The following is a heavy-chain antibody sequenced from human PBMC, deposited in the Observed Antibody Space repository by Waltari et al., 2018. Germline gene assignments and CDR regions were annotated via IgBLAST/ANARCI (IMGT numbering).Heavy chain of an antibody. J-gene: IGHJ6*02. Sequence: QVQLQESGPGLVKPSETLSLTCTVSGGSISSYYWSWIRQPPGKGLEWIGYIYYSGRTNYTPALRSRVTISVDTSKNQFSLKLSSVTAADTAVYYCARDPSKRWLQYGMDVWGQGTTVTVSS. V-gene: IGHV4-59*01. CDR2: IYYSGRT. D-gene: IGHD5-12*01. CDR1: GGSISSYY. CDR3: ARDPSKRWLQYGMDV.